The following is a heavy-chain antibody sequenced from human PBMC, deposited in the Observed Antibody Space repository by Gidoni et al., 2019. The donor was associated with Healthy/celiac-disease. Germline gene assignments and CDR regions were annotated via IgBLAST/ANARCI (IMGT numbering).Heavy chain of an antibody. CDR3: ARDPVPYGDYFGSYYSGMDV. D-gene: IGHD4-17*01. Sequence: KGLEWVAVISYDGSNKYYADSVKGRFTISRDNSKNTLYLQMNSLRAEDTAVYYCARDPVPYGDYFGSYYSGMDVWGQGTTVTVSS. V-gene: IGHV3-30-3*01. CDR2: ISYDGSNK. J-gene: IGHJ6*02.